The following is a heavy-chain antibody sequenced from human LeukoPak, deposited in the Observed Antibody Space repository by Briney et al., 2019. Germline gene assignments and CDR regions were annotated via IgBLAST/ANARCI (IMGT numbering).Heavy chain of an antibody. D-gene: IGHD3-16*01. CDR3: AKTPPGGDVDH. V-gene: IGHV1-8*01. J-gene: IGHJ4*02. CDR1: GYTFTSYD. CDR2: INPNSGDT. Sequence: ASVKVSCKGSGYTFTSYDINWVRQATGQGLEWMGWINPNSGDTGYAQKFQGRVTLTRNTPLSTAYMELGSLRSEDTAVYYCAKTPPGGDVDHWGEGTLVTVSS.